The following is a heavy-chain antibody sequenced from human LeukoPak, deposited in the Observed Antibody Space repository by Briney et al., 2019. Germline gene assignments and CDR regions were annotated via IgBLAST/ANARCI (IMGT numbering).Heavy chain of an antibody. CDR3: ARLSPPGRSSVKGKYYFDY. J-gene: IGHJ4*02. CDR2: IYHSGST. V-gene: IGHV4-38-2*02. Sequence: PSETLSLTCTVSGYSISSGYYWGWIRQPPGKGLEWIGSIYHSGSTYYNPSLKSRVTISVDTSKGQFSLKLGSVTAADTAVYFCARLSPPGRSSVKGKYYFDYWGQGALVTVSS. CDR1: GYSISSGYY. D-gene: IGHD6-6*01.